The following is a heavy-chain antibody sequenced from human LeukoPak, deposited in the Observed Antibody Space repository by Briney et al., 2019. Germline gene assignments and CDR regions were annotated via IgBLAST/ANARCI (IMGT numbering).Heavy chain of an antibody. CDR2: VNPKSGST. V-gene: IGHV1-8*02. J-gene: IGHJ4*02. CDR1: GYSLSDYD. Sequence: ASVKVSCKASGYSLSDYDIIWVRQAAGQGLEWVGWVNPKSGSTAYAQKFQGRVTMTSSSSITTVYMELSSLRSDDSAVYYCARGVSIRRYAWAYWGQGTLVTVSS. D-gene: IGHD3-16*01. CDR3: ARGVSIRRYAWAY.